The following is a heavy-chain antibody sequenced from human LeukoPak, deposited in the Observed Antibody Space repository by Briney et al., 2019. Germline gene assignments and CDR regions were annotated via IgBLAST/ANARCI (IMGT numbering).Heavy chain of an antibody. V-gene: IGHV3-30*02. Sequence: GGSLRLSCAASGFTFSSYGMHWVRQAPGKGLEWVAFIRYDGSNKYYADSVKRRFTISRDNSKNTLYLQMNSLRAEDTAVYYCAKDQLWFGEFYYYMDVWGKGTTVTISS. D-gene: IGHD3-10*01. J-gene: IGHJ6*03. CDR3: AKDQLWFGEFYYYMDV. CDR1: GFTFSSYG. CDR2: IRYDGSNK.